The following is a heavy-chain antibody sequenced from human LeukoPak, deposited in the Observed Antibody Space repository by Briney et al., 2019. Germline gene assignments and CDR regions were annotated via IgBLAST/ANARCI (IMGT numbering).Heavy chain of an antibody. CDR2: IRYDGSNK. CDR1: GFTFSSYG. CDR3: AKDCRPNSYSSRWLDY. Sequence: PGGSLRLSCAASGFTFSSYGVHWVRQAPGKGLEWVAFIRYDGSNKYYADSVKGRFTISRHSSKNTLYLQMNSLRAEDTAVYYCAKDCRPNSYSSRWLDYWGQGTLVTVSS. J-gene: IGHJ4*02. V-gene: IGHV3-30*02. D-gene: IGHD6-13*01.